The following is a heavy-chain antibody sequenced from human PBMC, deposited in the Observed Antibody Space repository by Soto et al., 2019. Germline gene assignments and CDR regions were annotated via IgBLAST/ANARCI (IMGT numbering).Heavy chain of an antibody. CDR3: VRTWHGFDI. Sequence: EVQLVESGGGLVQPGGSLRLSCAASGFTFSTYWMHWVRQAPEKGLLWVSHINGDGSYTDFADSVKGRFTISRDNAKNTLYLQMQSLSVEDSAVYFCVRTWHGFDIWGPGTMVTVSS. CDR1: GFTFSTYW. CDR2: INGDGSYT. J-gene: IGHJ3*02. V-gene: IGHV3-74*01.